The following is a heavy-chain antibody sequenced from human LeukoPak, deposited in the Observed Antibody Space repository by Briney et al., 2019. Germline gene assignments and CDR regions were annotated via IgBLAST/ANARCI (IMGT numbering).Heavy chain of an antibody. D-gene: IGHD3-3*01. CDR2: IRYDGFNK. V-gene: IGHV3-30*02. J-gene: IGHJ6*03. CDR3: AKDAEYYDFWSGYYYYYYYMDV. CDR1: GFTFSNYG. Sequence: PGGSLRLSCAASGFTFSNYGMHWVRQAPGKGLEWVASIRYDGFNKYYADSVKGRFTISRDNSKNTLYLQMNSLRAEDTAVYYCAKDAEYYDFWSGYYYYYYYMDVWGKGTTVTVSS.